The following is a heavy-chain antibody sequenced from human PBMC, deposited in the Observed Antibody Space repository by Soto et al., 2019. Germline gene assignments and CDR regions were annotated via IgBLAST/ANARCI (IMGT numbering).Heavy chain of an antibody. CDR3: AKDKGGYQLPYFDY. CDR2: ISGSGGST. J-gene: IGHJ4*02. D-gene: IGHD2-2*01. Sequence: PGGSLRLSCAASGFTFSNAWMNWVRQAPGKGLEWVSAISGSGGSTYYADSVKGRFTISRDNSKNTLYLQMNSLRAEDTAVYYCAKDKGGYQLPYFDYWGQGTLVTVSS. V-gene: IGHV3-23*01. CDR1: GFTFSNAW.